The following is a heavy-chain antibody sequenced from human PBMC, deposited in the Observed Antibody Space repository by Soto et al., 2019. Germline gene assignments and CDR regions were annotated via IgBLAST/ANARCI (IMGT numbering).Heavy chain of an antibody. D-gene: IGHD4-17*01. V-gene: IGHV4-59*12. CDR3: ARGWTVTTFYYY. CDR2: IYYSGST. Sequence: SETLSLTCTVSGGSISSYYWSWIRQPPGKGLEWIGYIYYSGSTNYNPSLKSRVTISVDTSKNQFSLKLSSVTAADTAVYYCARGWTVTTFYYYWGQGTLVTVSS. J-gene: IGHJ4*02. CDR1: GGSISSYY.